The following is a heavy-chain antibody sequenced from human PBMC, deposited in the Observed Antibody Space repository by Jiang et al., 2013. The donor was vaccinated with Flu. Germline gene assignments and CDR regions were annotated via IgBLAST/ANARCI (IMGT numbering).Heavy chain of an antibody. J-gene: IGHJ4*02. Sequence: NHSGSTNYNPSLKSRVTISVDTSKNQFSLKLSSVTAADTAVYYCARRSWWIAVAGRGLEDYWGQGTLVTVSS. D-gene: IGHD6-19*01. CDR3: ARRSWWIAVAGRGLEDY. CDR2: NHSGST. V-gene: IGHV4-34*01.